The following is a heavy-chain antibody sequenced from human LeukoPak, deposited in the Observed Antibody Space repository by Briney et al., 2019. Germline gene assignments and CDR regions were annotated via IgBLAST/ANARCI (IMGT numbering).Heavy chain of an antibody. CDR2: ISGNSDST. Sequence: QSGGSLRLSCAASGFIFTTYGMSWVRQAPGKRLEWVSAISGNSDSTYYADSVKGRFTISRDNSKNTLFLQMSSLRAEDTAVYYCAKERYCSGGTCYSGFDYWGQGALVTVSS. J-gene: IGHJ4*02. D-gene: IGHD2-15*01. CDR1: GFIFTTYG. V-gene: IGHV3-23*01. CDR3: AKERYCSGGTCYSGFDY.